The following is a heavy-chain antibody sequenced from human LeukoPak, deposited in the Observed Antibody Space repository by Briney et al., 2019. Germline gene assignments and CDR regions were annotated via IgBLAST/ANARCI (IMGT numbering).Heavy chain of an antibody. CDR3: ARGRYSSGYFDY. V-gene: IGHV1-2*02. J-gene: IGHJ4*02. D-gene: IGHD6-19*01. CDR2: INPNSGGT. CDR1: GYTFTGYY. Sequence: ASVKVSCKASGYTFTGYYMHWVRQAPGQGLEWMGWINPNSGGTNYAQKFQGRVTMTRDMSTSTVYMELSSLRSEDTAVYYCARGRYSSGYFDYWGQGTLVTVSS.